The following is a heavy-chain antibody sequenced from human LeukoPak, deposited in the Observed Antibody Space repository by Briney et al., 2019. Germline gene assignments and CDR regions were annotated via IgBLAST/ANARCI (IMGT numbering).Heavy chain of an antibody. CDR1: GFTFSDYY. J-gene: IGHJ6*03. V-gene: IGHV3-11*04. D-gene: IGHD5-18*01. CDR3: ARDSAAMDQYYYYYYMDV. CDR2: ISSSGSSI. Sequence: TGGSLRLSCAASGFTFSDYYMSWLRQAPGKGLEGVSYISSSGSSIYYADSVKGRFTISRDNAKNSLYLQMNSLRAEDTAVYYCARDSAAMDQYYYYYYMDVWGKGTTVTVSS.